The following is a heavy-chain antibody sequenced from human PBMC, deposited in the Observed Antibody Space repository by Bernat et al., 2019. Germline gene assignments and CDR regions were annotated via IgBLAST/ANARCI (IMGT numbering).Heavy chain of an antibody. J-gene: IGHJ6*03. V-gene: IGHV4-34*01. D-gene: IGHD3-3*01. CDR2: INHSGST. CDR3: AREQTELFHDFWSGYEGRYYYFYYMDV. Sequence: QVQLQQWGAGLLKPSETLSLTCGVYGGSFSNYSWSWIRQPPGKGLEWSGEINHSGSTDYNPSLATRVTISIDSSRNQFSLKLSSVTAADTAVYYCAREQTELFHDFWSGYEGRYYYFYYMDVWGEGTSVTVSS. CDR1: GGSFSNYS.